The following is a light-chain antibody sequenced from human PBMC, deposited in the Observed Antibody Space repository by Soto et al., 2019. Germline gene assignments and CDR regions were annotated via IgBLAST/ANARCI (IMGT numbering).Light chain of an antibody. J-gene: IGKJ2*01. CDR1: QSISSW. V-gene: IGKV1-5*03. Sequence: DIQMTQSPSTLSASVGDRVTITCRASQSISSWLAWYQQKPGKAPKLLIYKASSLEGGIPSRFSGSGSETEFDLTICSLQPEDFATYYCQQYNSYQYTFGQGTKLEIK. CDR3: QQYNSYQYT. CDR2: KAS.